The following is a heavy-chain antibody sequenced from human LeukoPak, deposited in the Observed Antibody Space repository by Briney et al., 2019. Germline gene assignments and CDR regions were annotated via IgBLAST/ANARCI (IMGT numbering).Heavy chain of an antibody. CDR1: GFTFDDYA. CDR2: ISWNSGSI. CDR3: AKDQSGHTAMGRRGAFDI. Sequence: GGSLRLSCAASGFTFDDYAMHWVRQAPGKGLEWVSGISWNSGSIGYADSVKGRFTISRDNAKNSLYLQMNSLRAEDTALYYCAKDQSGHTAMGRRGAFDIWGQGTMVTVSS. V-gene: IGHV3-9*01. J-gene: IGHJ3*02. D-gene: IGHD5-18*01.